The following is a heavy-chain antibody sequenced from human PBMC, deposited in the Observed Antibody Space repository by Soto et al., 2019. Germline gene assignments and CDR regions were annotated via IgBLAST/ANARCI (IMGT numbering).Heavy chain of an antibody. CDR3: ARESRYCSGGTCYFLPGIDY. CDR1: GGTFSSYA. D-gene: IGHD2-15*01. V-gene: IGHV1-69*05. Sequence: QVQLVQSGAEVKKPGSSVKDACKASGGTFSSYAISWVRQAPGQGLEWMGGIIPIFGTANYAKKFEGRATIPTNESTSTVYIELSRLRSEAPAVYYVARESRYCSGGTCYFLPGIDYWGQGTLVTVSS. J-gene: IGHJ4*02. CDR2: IIPIFGTA.